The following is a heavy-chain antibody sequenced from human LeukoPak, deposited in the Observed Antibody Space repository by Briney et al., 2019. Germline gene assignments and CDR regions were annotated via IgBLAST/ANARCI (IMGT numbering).Heavy chain of an antibody. CDR3: ARETPHYYGSGSPKSLFDY. CDR1: GYTFTNYG. V-gene: IGHV1-18*01. J-gene: IGHJ4*02. D-gene: IGHD3-10*01. CDR2: ISAYNGHT. Sequence: ASVKVSCKASGYTFTNYGVSWVRQAPGQGLEWMGWISAYNGHTSYAQKLQGRVTMTTDASTSTAYMELRSLRSDDTAVYFCARETPHYYGSGSPKSLFDYWGQGTLVTVSS.